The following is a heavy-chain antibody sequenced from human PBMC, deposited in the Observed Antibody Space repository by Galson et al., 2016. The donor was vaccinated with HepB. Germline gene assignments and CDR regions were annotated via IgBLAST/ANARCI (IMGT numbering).Heavy chain of an antibody. V-gene: IGHV3-72*01. CDR2: TRNRPNGYTT. CDR3: ARVRYFGLLFLFDH. CDR1: GFDISDFQ. J-gene: IGHJ4*02. Sequence: SLRLSCAASGFDISDFQMDWVRQAPGKGLEWLGLTRNRPNGYTTDYAASVKGRFVITRDESDGSVYLEMNSMETEDKAVYYCARVRYFGLLFLFDHWGQGTLVTVS. D-gene: IGHD2-21*01.